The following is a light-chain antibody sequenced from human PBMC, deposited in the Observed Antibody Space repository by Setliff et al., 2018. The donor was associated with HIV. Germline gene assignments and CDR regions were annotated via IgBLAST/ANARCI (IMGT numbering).Light chain of an antibody. CDR1: RSNVGSNT. V-gene: IGLV1-44*01. Sequence: QSVLSQTPPASGTPGQRVTISCSGSRSNVGSNTVNWYQQVPGAAPKLLIYSNNQRPSGVPDRFTGSKSGTSASLAISGLQSDDEADYYCAAWDDSLSGVVFGGGT. CDR2: SNN. J-gene: IGLJ2*01. CDR3: AAWDDSLSGVV.